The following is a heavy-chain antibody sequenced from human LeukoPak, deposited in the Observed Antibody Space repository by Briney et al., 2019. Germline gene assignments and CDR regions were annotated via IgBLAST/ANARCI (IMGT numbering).Heavy chain of an antibody. CDR2: IWYDGSDK. CDR1: GFTFSTYN. D-gene: IGHD2-21*02. CDR3: AKDSGGGYCYLDY. Sequence: PGGSLRLSCAASGFTFSTYNMHWVRQAPGKGPEWVAVIWYDGSDKYYADSVKGRFTISRDNSKNTLWLQMNSLRAEDTAVYYCAKDSGGGYCYLDYWGQGTLVTVSS. V-gene: IGHV3-33*06. J-gene: IGHJ4*02.